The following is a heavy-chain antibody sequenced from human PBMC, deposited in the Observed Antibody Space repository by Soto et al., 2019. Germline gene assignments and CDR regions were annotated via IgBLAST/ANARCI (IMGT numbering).Heavy chain of an antibody. Sequence: QITLKESGPPLVKPTQTLTLTCTFSGFSLSTSGVGVGWIRQPPGKALEWLALIYWNDDKRYSPSLKSRLTITKDTSKNQVVLTMTNMDPVDTATYYCALYARVSYYFDYWGQGTLVTVSS. CDR2: IYWNDDK. V-gene: IGHV2-5*01. CDR1: GFSLSTSGVG. D-gene: IGHD2-8*01. J-gene: IGHJ4*02. CDR3: ALYARVSYYFDY.